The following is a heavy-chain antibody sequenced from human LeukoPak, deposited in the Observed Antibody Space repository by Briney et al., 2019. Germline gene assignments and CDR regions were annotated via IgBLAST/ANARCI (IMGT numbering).Heavy chain of an antibody. J-gene: IGHJ5*02. CDR2: IIPIFGTA. CDR1: GGTFSSYA. CDR3: ARRSMLVADTGNWFDP. Sequence: GSSVKVSCKASGGTFSSYAISWVRQAPGQGLEWMGGIIPIFGTANYAQKFQGRVTITADESTSTAYMELSSLRSEDTAVYYCARRSMLVADTGNWFDPWGQGTLVTVSS. V-gene: IGHV1-69*01. D-gene: IGHD2-15*01.